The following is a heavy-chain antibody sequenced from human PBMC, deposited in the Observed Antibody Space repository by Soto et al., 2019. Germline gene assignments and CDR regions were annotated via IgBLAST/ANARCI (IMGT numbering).Heavy chain of an antibody. V-gene: IGHV1-58*01. CDR2: IVVGSGNT. Sequence: ASVKVSCKASGFTFTSSAVQWVRQARGQRLEWIGWIVVGSGNTNYAQKFQERVTITRDMSTSTAYMELSSLRSEDTAVYYCAADVIDGLSGDCTNGVCPYYYYGMDVWGQGTTVTVSS. D-gene: IGHD2-8*01. CDR3: AADVIDGLSGDCTNGVCPYYYYGMDV. CDR1: GFTFTSSA. J-gene: IGHJ6*02.